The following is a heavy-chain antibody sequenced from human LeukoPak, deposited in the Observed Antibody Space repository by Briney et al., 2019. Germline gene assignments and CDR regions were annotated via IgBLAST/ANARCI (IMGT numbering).Heavy chain of an antibody. Sequence: GGSLRLSCAASGLIFSTYGMHWVRQAPGKGLEWVAFIRSDGSDKSYAGSVQGRFIISRDNSKNTLYLQMNTLRAEDTAIYYCGKHYSSSIYWGQGTLVTVSS. CDR1: GLIFSTYG. D-gene: IGHD6-19*01. CDR3: GKHYSSSIY. V-gene: IGHV3-30*02. J-gene: IGHJ4*02. CDR2: IRSDGSDK.